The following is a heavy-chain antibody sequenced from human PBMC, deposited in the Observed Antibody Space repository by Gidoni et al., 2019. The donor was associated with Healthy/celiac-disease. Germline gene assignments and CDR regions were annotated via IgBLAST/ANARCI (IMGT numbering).Heavy chain of an antibody. J-gene: IGHJ4*02. Sequence: QVQLQESSPRLMKPSQTLSLTCTISGGSISRGDYYWRWNRQPTGKCMAWIVSIYYRGSTYYNPSLKSRVTISVDTSKNQFSLKLSSVTAADTAVYYCARVVVPAAIVDYWGQGTLVTVSS. CDR3: ARVVVPAAIVDY. D-gene: IGHD2-2*01. CDR2: IYYRGST. V-gene: IGHV4-30-4*01. CDR1: GGSISRGDYY.